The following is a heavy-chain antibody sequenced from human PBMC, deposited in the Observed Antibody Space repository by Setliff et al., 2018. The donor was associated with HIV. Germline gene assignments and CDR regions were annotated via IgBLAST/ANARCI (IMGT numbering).Heavy chain of an antibody. V-gene: IGHV1-46*01. Sequence: ASVKVSCKASGYTFTSCFMHWVRQAPGQGLEYMGIINPSDGTTDYTQKFQERVTMTSDTSTSTVYMELRRLRSEDTAIYYCVKEYHTTATDTRVANYVDYWGQGTLVTVSS. D-gene: IGHD6-13*01. CDR1: GYTFTSCF. J-gene: IGHJ4*02. CDR3: VKEYHTTATDTRVANYVDY. CDR2: INPSDGTT.